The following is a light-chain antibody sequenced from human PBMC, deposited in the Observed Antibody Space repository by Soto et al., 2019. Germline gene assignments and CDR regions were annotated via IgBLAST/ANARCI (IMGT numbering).Light chain of an antibody. CDR2: DAS. CDR3: QQRSNLLT. Sequence: EIVLTHSPAALSFSPAERATLSCRASQSVSSYLAWYQQKPGQAPRLLIYDASNRATGIPARFSGSGSGTDFTLTISSLEPEDFAVYYCQQRSNLLTFGGGTKVDIK. CDR1: QSVSSY. J-gene: IGKJ4*01. V-gene: IGKV3-11*01.